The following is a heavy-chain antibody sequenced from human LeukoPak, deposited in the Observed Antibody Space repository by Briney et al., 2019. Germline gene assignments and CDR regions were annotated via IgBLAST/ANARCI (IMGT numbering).Heavy chain of an antibody. J-gene: IGHJ4*02. CDR2: IYYSGST. CDR3: ARIRVHSSTLKFDY. D-gene: IGHD6-6*01. Sequence: SETLSLTCNVSGGSISSRTYYWGWIRQPPGKGLEWIGSIYYSGSTYYNPSLKSRVTISVDTSKNQFSLKRSSVTAADTAVYYCARIRVHSSTLKFDYWGQGTLVTVSS. V-gene: IGHV4-39*01. CDR1: GGSISSRTYY.